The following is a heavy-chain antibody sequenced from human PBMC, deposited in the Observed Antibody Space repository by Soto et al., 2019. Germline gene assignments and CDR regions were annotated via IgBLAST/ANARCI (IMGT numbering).Heavy chain of an antibody. J-gene: IGHJ6*02. CDR2: IKQDGSEK. Sequence: GGSLRLSCAASGFTFSSYWMSWVRQAPGKGLEWVANIKQDGSEKYYVDSVKGRFTISRDNAKNSLYLQMNSLRAEDTAVYYCAREEVTTPIVYSYGMDVWGQGTTVTVSS. D-gene: IGHD4-4*01. V-gene: IGHV3-7*01. CDR1: GFTFSSYW. CDR3: AREEVTTPIVYSYGMDV.